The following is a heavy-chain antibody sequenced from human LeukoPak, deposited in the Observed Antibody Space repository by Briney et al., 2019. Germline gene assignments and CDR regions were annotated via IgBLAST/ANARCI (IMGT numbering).Heavy chain of an antibody. D-gene: IGHD1-1*01. CDR3: ARVSCFPGTSYYYMDV. V-gene: IGHV4-38-2*02. CDR2: IYHSGST. CDR1: GYSISSGYY. J-gene: IGHJ6*03. Sequence: SETLSLTCTVSGYSISSGYYWGWIRQPPGKGLEWIGSIYHSGSTYYNPSLKSRVTISVDTSKNQFSLKLSSVTAADTAVYYCARVSCFPGTSYYYMDVWGKGTTVTVSS.